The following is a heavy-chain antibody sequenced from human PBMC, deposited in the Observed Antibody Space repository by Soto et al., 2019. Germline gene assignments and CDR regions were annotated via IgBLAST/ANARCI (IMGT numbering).Heavy chain of an antibody. CDR3: ARAGDGLLFYYFDY. V-gene: IGHV1-69*13. D-gene: IGHD4-17*01. CDR1: GGPFSSYA. Sequence: VKICCDASGGPFSSYAISWVRQAPGQGLEWMGGIIPIFGTANYAQKFQGRVTITADESTSTAYMELSSLRSEDTAVYYCARAGDGLLFYYFDYRGHRPL. J-gene: IGHJ4*01. CDR2: IIPIFGTA.